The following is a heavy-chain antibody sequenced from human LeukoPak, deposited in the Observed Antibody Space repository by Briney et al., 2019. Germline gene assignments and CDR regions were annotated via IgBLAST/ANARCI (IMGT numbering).Heavy chain of an antibody. V-gene: IGHV3-30*03. CDR3: ARGGYSSSPDAFDI. J-gene: IGHJ3*02. D-gene: IGHD6-19*01. CDR2: ISYDGSNK. Sequence: HHGGSLLLSCAASGFTFSSYGMHWVREAPGEGLEGVVVISYDGSNKYYAASVKGRFTISRENAKNSLYLQMNSLRAGDTAVYYCARGGYSSSPDAFDIWGQGTMVTVSS. CDR1: GFTFSSYG.